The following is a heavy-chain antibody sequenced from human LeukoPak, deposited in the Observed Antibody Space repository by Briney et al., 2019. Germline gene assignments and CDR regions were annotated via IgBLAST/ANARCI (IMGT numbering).Heavy chain of an antibody. D-gene: IGHD2-2*01. CDR2: ISAYNGNT. J-gene: IGHJ5*02. CDR1: GYTFTSYG. CDR3: ARVGGGIVPAAMRFDP. V-gene: IGHV1-18*01. Sequence: ASVKVSCKASGYTFTSYGISWVRQAPGQGPEWMGWISAYNGNTNYAQKLQGRVTMTTGTSTSTAYMELRSLRSDDTAVYYCARVGGGIVPAAMRFDPWGQGTLVTVSS.